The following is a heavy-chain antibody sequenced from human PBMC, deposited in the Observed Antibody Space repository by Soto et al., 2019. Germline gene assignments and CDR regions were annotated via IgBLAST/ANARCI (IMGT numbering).Heavy chain of an antibody. J-gene: IGHJ4*02. CDR1: GYTFTGYY. CDR2: INPNSGDT. D-gene: IGHD2-15*01. CDR3: ARQIAMGYCSGGSCSITDY. Sequence: ASVKVSCKASGYTFTGYYVHWVRQAPGQGLEWMGWINPNSGDTYLAQRFQGWVTMTRDTSISTAYMELSRLRSDDTAVYYCARQIAMGYCSGGSCSITDYWGQGTLVTVSS. V-gene: IGHV1-2*04.